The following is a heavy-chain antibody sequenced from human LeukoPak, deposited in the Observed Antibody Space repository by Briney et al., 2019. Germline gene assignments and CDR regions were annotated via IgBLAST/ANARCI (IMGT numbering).Heavy chain of an antibody. D-gene: IGHD6-19*01. CDR3: ATSDQWLVPWAEYFQH. CDR2: ISSSSSTI. J-gene: IGHJ1*01. V-gene: IGHV3-48*01. Sequence: PGGSLRLSCAASGFTSTSYSMNWVRQAPGKGLEWVSYISSSSSTIYYADSVKGRFTISRDNAKNSLYLQMNSLRAEDTAVYYCATSDQWLVPWAEYFQHWGQGTLVTVSS. CDR1: GFTSTSYS.